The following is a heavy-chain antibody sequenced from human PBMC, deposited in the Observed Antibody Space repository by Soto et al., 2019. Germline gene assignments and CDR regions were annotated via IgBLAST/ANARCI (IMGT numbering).Heavy chain of an antibody. V-gene: IGHV1-18*01. D-gene: IGHD6-19*01. CDR1: GYTFTSYG. CDR3: ARKKPSSGWYYYYYGMDV. Sequence: ASVKVSCKASGYTFTSYGISWVRQAPGQGLEWMGWISAYNGNTNYAQKLQGRVTMTTDTSTSTAYMELRSLRSDDTAVYYCARKKPSSGWYYYYYGMDVWGQGTTVTVSS. J-gene: IGHJ6*02. CDR2: ISAYNGNT.